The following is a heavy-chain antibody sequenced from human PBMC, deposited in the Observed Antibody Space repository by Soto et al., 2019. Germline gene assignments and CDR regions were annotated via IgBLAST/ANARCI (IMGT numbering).Heavy chain of an antibody. CDR1: GGSISSGDYY. J-gene: IGHJ5*02. CDR3: ARDRQDNSHYVSNWLDP. CDR2: IYYSGST. Sequence: PSETLSLTCTVSGGSISSGDYYWSWIRQPPGKGLEWIGYIYYSGSTYYNPSLKSRVTILVDTSKNQFSLKLSSVTAADTAVYDWARDRQDNSHYVSNWLDPCGQGTLGTVSS. D-gene: IGHD4-4*01. V-gene: IGHV4-30-4*01.